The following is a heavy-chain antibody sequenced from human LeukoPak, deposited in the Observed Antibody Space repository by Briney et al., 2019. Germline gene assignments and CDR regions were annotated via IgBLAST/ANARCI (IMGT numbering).Heavy chain of an antibody. D-gene: IGHD4-23*01. CDR1: GYTFTTYG. J-gene: IGHJ4*02. CDR2: ISAYSGST. V-gene: IGHV1-18*01. CDR3: ARHYGGTFFDY. Sequence: GASVKVSCKASGYTFTTYGISWVRQAPGQGLEWMGWISAYSGSTNYEQNLQGRVTMTADTSTSTAYMELRSPRSDDTAVYYCARHYGGTFFDYWGQGTLVTVSS.